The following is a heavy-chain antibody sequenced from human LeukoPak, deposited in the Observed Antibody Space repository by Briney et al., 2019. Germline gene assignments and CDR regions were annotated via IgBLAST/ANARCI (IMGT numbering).Heavy chain of an antibody. V-gene: IGHV3-7*01. J-gene: IGHJ4*02. D-gene: IGHD2-2*01. CDR2: INQDGSEK. CDR3: ARARDCGSTSCWGLFDY. Sequence: GGSLRLSCAVSGFTFSSYWMIWARQAPGKVLEWVAGINQDGSEKYYVDSVKGRFTISRDNAQNSLYLQMNSLRAEDTAMYYCARARDCGSTSCWGLFDYWGQGTLVPVSS. CDR1: GFTFSSYW.